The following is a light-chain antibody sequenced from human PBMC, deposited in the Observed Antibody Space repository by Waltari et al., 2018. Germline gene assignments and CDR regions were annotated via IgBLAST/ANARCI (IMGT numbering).Light chain of an antibody. V-gene: IGLV1-44*01. Sequence: QSVLTQPPSVSGTPGQRVIISCSGSSSNIGSNAVNWYQQLPGTAPKPLIYSTNQRPSGVPNRFSGSKSGTSGSLAISGLQSEDEGDYYCAAWDESLNGVVVFGGGTKLTVL. CDR1: SSNIGSNA. J-gene: IGLJ2*01. CDR3: AAWDESLNGVVV. CDR2: STN.